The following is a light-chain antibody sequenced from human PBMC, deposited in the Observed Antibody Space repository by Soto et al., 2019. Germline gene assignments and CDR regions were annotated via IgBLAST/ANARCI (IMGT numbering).Light chain of an antibody. CDR1: SSDVGGYNY. J-gene: IGLJ3*02. Sequence: QSALTQPRSVSGSPGQSVTISCTGTSSDVGGYNYVSWYQQHPGKAPKVMIFDVSKRPSGVPDRFSGSKSGNTASLTISGLQAEDEADYYCCSYADSNTWVFGGGTKLTVL. CDR2: DVS. CDR3: CSYADSNTWV. V-gene: IGLV2-11*01.